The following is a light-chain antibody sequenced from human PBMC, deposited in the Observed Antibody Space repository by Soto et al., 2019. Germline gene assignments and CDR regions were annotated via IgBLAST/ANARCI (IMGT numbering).Light chain of an antibody. CDR2: EVN. J-gene: IGLJ1*01. Sequence: QSVLTQPASVSGSPGQSITISCTGTSSDVGAYNFVSWYQQHPGKAPKLMIYEVNNRPSGVSNRFSGSKSGNTASLTISGLQAEDEADYHCSSYTSSSTLDVFGTGTKVTVL. CDR1: SSDVGAYNF. V-gene: IGLV2-14*01. CDR3: SSYTSSSTLDV.